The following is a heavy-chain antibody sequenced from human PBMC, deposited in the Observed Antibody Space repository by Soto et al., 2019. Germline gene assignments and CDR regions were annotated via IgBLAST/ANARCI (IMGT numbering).Heavy chain of an antibody. Sequence: SETLSLTCTVSGGSISSYYWSWIRQPPGKGLEWIGYIYYSGSTNYNPSLKSRVTISVDTSKNQFSLKLSSVTAADTAVYYCAPLSVSLSGPYGIHVWGQGTTVTVSS. CDR1: GGSISSYY. CDR2: IYYSGST. J-gene: IGHJ6*02. D-gene: IGHD2-15*01. CDR3: APLSVSLSGPYGIHV. V-gene: IGHV4-59*08.